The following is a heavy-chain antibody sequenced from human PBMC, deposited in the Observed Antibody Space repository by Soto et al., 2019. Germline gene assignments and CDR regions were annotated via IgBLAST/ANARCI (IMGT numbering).Heavy chain of an antibody. CDR3: ARDRFATVRPDALDM. J-gene: IGHJ3*02. D-gene: IGHD4-17*01. V-gene: IGHV3-33*01. Sequence: AGGSLRLSCAASGFTFSNYDMHWVRQAPGKGLEWVAIIWSDGSDKFYGDSVKGRFTVSRDNSKNTVYLQMNSLRVEDTAVYYCARDRFATVRPDALDMWGQGTVVTVSS. CDR1: GFTFSNYD. CDR2: IWSDGSDK.